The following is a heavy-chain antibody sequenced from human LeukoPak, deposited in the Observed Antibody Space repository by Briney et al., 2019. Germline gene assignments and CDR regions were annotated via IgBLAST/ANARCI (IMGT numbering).Heavy chain of an antibody. D-gene: IGHD2-8*01. CDR2: IFSHGET. CDR1: GFTVGNNY. CDR3: ARDPPAVSINTYA. J-gene: IGHJ4*02. Sequence: GGSLRLSCAASGFTVGNNYMNWVRQAPGKGLEWVSLIFSHGETSYADSVKGRFTISRDNSKNTLYLQMNGLRVEDTAVYYCARDPPAVSINTYAWGQGTLVTVCS. V-gene: IGHV3-66*01.